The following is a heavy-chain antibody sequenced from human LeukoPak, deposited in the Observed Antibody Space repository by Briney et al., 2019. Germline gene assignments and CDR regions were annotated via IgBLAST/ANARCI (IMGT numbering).Heavy chain of an antibody. Sequence: GESLKISCKGSGYTFTSYDINWVRQATGQGLEWMGWMNPNSGNTGYAQKFQGRVTITRNTSISTAYMELSSLRSEDTAVYYCARALVERITMIVVVANYYYMDVWGKGTTVTVSS. J-gene: IGHJ6*03. CDR2: MNPNSGNT. D-gene: IGHD3-22*01. CDR3: ARALVERITMIVVVANYYYMDV. V-gene: IGHV1-8*03. CDR1: GYTFTSYD.